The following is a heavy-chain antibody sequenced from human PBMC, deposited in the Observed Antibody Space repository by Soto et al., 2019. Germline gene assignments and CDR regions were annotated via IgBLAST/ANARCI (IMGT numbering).Heavy chain of an antibody. CDR1: GNSISTYN. D-gene: IGHD1-26*01. Sequence: SETLSLTCTLSGNSISTYNWWWFGQPPGKRLEWIGYIYSNGGTSYNPALKSRVTISADTSTKQFSLRLSSVTAADTAVYYCVRQGIGALHGLVDVWGQGNTVTGSS. V-gene: IGHV4-59*08. J-gene: IGHJ6*02. CDR2: IYSNGGT. CDR3: VRQGIGALHGLVDV.